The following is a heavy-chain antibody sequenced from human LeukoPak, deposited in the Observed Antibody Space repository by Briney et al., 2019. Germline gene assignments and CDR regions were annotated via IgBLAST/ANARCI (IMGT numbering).Heavy chain of an antibody. CDR3: ARGGYSYGFDAFDI. J-gene: IGHJ3*02. CDR2: IKQDGSEK. D-gene: IGHD5-18*01. CDR1: GFTFSSYW. V-gene: IGHV3-7*04. Sequence: GGSLRLSCAASGFTFSSYWMSWARQAPGKGLEWVANIKQDGSEKYYVDSAKGRFTISRDNAKNSLYLQMNSLRAEDTAVYYCARGGYSYGFDAFDIWGQGTMVTVSS.